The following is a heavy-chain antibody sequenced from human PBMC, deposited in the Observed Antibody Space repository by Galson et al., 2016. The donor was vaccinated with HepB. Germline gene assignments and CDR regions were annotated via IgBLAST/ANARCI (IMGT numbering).Heavy chain of an antibody. CDR2: ISGGGTNT. Sequence: SLRLSCAASGFTFSDYAMSWVRQAPGKGLEWVSDISGGGTNTNYADSVKGRFTVSRDNSKNMLYMEMNSLRAEDTAIYYCAKERLAISAIGYFDYWGPGTLVTVSS. CDR1: GFTFSDYA. CDR3: AKERLAISAIGYFDY. V-gene: IGHV3-23*01. J-gene: IGHJ4*02. D-gene: IGHD3-3*01.